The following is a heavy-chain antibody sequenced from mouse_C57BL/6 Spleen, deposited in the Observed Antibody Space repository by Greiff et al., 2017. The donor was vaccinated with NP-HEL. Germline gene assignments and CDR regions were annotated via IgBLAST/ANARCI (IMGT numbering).Heavy chain of an antibody. CDR2: FYPGSGSI. CDR3: ARYEDLYVSSYSEYYFDY. CDR1: GYTFTEYT. J-gene: IGHJ2*01. V-gene: IGHV1-62-2*01. Sequence: VQLQQSGAELVKPGASVKLSCKASGYTFTEYTIHWVKQRSGQGLEWIGWFYPGSGSIKYNEKFKDKATLTADKSSSTVYMELSRLTSEESAVYFCARYEDLYVSSYSEYYFDYWGQGTTLTVSS. D-gene: IGHD1-1*01.